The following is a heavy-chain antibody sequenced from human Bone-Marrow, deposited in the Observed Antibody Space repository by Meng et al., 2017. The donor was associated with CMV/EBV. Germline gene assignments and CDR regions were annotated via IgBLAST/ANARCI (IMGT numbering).Heavy chain of an antibody. Sequence: GGSLRLSCAASGSTFSTSWMNWVRQAPGEGLKWVANIGPDGSAKHYVDSVKGRFTISRGNAKNSLYLQVNNLRTEDTAMYYCTKGLLFGGQGTLVTVSS. V-gene: IGHV3-7*01. CDR3: TKGLLF. CDR1: GSTFSTSW. D-gene: IGHD3-10*01. J-gene: IGHJ4*02. CDR2: IGPDGSAK.